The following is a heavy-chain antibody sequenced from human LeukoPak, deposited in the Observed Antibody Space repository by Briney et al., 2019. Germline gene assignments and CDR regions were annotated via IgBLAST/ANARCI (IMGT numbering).Heavy chain of an antibody. CDR1: GGSISSSSYY. J-gene: IGHJ4*02. D-gene: IGHD3/OR15-3a*01. CDR3: ARDGDWGYYFDY. Sequence: PSETLSLTCTVSGGSISSSSYYWGWIRQPPGKGLEWIGSIYYSGSTYYNPSLKSRVTISVDTSKNQFSLKLSSVTAADTAVYYCARDGDWGYYFDYWGQGTLVTVSS. CDR2: IYYSGST. V-gene: IGHV4-39*07.